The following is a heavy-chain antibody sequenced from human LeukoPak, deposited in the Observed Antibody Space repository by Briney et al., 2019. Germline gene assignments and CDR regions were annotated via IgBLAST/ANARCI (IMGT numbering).Heavy chain of an antibody. CDR3: ARHMDGPDAFDI. CDR1: GGSFSGYY. CDR2: INHSGST. J-gene: IGHJ3*02. Sequence: SETLSLTCAVYGGSFSGYYWSWIRQPPGKGLEWIGEINHSGSTNYNPSLKSRVTISVDTSKNQFSLKLSSVTAADTAVYYCARHMDGPDAFDIWGQGTMATVSS. V-gene: IGHV4-34*01. D-gene: IGHD5-24*01.